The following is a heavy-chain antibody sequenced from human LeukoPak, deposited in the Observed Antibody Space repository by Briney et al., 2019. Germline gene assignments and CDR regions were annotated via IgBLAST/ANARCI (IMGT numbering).Heavy chain of an antibody. CDR1: GFSFNIYS. D-gene: IGHD2-21*01. CDR2: ISSSSGTI. J-gene: IGHJ5*01. Sequence: PGGSLRLSCAASGFSFNIYSMSWVRQAPGKGLEWISYISSSSGTIYYANSVKGRFAISRDNAKNSLYLQMNSLRVEDTAIYYCAREDRVRQWFDSWGQGTLVTVSS. CDR3: AREDRVRQWFDS. V-gene: IGHV3-48*01.